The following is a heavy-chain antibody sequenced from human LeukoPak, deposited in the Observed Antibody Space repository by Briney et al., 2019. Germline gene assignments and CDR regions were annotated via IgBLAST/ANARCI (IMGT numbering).Heavy chain of an antibody. CDR1: GYTSIGYY. CDR2: ININGGGT. J-gene: IGHJ4*02. Sequence: ASVKVSCKASGYTSIGYYIHWVRQAPGQGLEWMGFININGGGTKYAEKFQGRVLMTKDTSITTGYMELSGLRSDDTAMYFCAREDSGSYSPFDYWGQGTLVTVSS. V-gene: IGHV1-2*02. D-gene: IGHD1-26*01. CDR3: AREDSGSYSPFDY.